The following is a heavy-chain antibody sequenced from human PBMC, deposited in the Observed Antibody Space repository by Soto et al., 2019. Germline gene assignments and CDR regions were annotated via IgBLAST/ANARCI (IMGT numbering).Heavy chain of an antibody. J-gene: IGHJ3*01. CDR3: ARENYDILTGYTDAFDV. Sequence: GGSLRLSCAASGFTFSTYWMHWVRQAPGKGLVWVSHIDSDGSSTTYADSVKGRFSISRDNAKNTLYLQMNSLRAEDTAVYYCARENYDILTGYTDAFDVWGRGTMVT. V-gene: IGHV3-74*01. D-gene: IGHD3-9*01. CDR1: GFTFSTYW. CDR2: IDSDGSST.